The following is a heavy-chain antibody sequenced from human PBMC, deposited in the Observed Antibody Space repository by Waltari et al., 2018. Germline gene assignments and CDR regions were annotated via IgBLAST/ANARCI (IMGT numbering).Heavy chain of an antibody. Sequence: QVQLQESGPGLVKPSQTLSLTCTVSGGSISRGGYYWSWIRQHPGQGLEWMGYIDHSVSTYYNPSLKSRVTRSVDRSKNQFSLKLSSVTAADTAVYYCAREGYDWATDYWGQGTLVTVSS. CDR2: IDHSVST. CDR3: AREGYDWATDY. CDR1: GGSISRGGYY. V-gene: IGHV4-31*03. D-gene: IGHD5-12*01. J-gene: IGHJ4*02.